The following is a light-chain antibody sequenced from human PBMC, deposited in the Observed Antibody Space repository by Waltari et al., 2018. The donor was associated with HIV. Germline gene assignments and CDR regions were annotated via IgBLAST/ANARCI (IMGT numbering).Light chain of an antibody. CDR2: DVS. V-gene: IGLV2-14*03. J-gene: IGLJ2*01. CDR3: SSYTTSSTVL. CDR1: SSDVGGYNY. Sequence: QSALTQPASVSGSPGQSITISCTGTSSDVGGYNYVSWYQQHPGKAPKLMIYDVSNRPSGVSNRFSGSKSAYTASLTISGLQAEDEADYFCSSYTTSSTVLFGGGTRLTVL.